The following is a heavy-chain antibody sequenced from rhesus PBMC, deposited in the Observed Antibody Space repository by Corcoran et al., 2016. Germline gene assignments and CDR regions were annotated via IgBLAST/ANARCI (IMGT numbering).Heavy chain of an antibody. D-gene: IGHD6-25*01. J-gene: IGHJ1*01. Sequence: QVQLQESGPGLVKPSETLSLTCAVSGYSISGYYWSWIRQAPGKGLEWIGYITYSGSTSYNPSLKSRVTISRDTSKNQFSLKLSSVTAADTAVYYCAREVRYSGEYFEFWGQGALVTVSS. CDR3: AREVRYSGEYFEF. CDR2: ITYSGST. CDR1: GYSISGYY. V-gene: IGHV4-122*02.